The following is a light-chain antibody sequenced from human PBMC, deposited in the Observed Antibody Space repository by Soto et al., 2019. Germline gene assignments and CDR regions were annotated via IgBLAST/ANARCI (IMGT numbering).Light chain of an antibody. CDR1: QSVSSY. CDR2: DAS. Sequence: EIVLTQSPATLSLSPGERATLSCRASQSVSSYLAWYQQKPGQAPRLLIYDASNRATGIPDRFSGSGSGTDFTLTISSLEPDDFAVYYCQQRSNWPPNVGGGTNVEIK. J-gene: IGKJ4*01. CDR3: QQRSNWPPN. V-gene: IGKV3-11*01.